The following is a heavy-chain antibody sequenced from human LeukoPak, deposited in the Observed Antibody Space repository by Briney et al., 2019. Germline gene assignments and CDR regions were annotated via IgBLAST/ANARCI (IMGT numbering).Heavy chain of an antibody. CDR1: GFTFSSSG. CDR2: IRFDGTTK. CDR3: ARPPSPSSSWYARY. Sequence: GGSLRLSCAASGFTFSSSGMHWVRQAPGRGLEWVAFIRFDGTTKYYAQSARGRFTISRDRSKNTLYLQMNSLRAEDTAVYYCARPPSPSSSWYARYWGQGTLVTVSS. J-gene: IGHJ4*02. D-gene: IGHD6-13*01. V-gene: IGHV3-30*02.